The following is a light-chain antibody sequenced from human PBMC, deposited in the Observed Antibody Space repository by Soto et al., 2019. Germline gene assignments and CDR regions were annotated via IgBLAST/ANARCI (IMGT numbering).Light chain of an antibody. CDR3: QQYVHWPAGT. J-gene: IGKJ1*01. Sequence: EIVVTQSPATLSVSPGERVTLSCRASQSVSSSLAWYQQRPGQATRLLIYDTSTRAPGIAARFSGSGSGTVFTHTISSLQSEDVGVYYCQQYVHWPAGTFGQGTTVEIK. V-gene: IGKV3-15*01. CDR2: DTS. CDR1: QSVSSS.